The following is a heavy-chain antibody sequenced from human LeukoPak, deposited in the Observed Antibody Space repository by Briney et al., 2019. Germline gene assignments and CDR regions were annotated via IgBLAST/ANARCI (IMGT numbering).Heavy chain of an antibody. Sequence: SETLSLTCAVYGGSFSGYYWSWIRQPPGKGLEWIGEINHSGSTNYNPSLKSRATISVDTSKNQFSLKLSSVTAADTAVYYCARTAPYYDFWSGYYLCYFDYWGQGTLVTVSS. V-gene: IGHV4-34*01. CDR3: ARTAPYYDFWSGYYLCYFDY. J-gene: IGHJ4*02. D-gene: IGHD3-3*01. CDR1: GGSFSGYY. CDR2: INHSGST.